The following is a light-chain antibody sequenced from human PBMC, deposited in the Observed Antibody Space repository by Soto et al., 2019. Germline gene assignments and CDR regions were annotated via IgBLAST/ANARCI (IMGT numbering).Light chain of an antibody. J-gene: IGKJ4*01. CDR2: DAS. V-gene: IGKV3-11*01. Sequence: EIVLTQSPATLSLSPGERATLSCRASQSLSSQLAWYQQKPGQAPRLLIHDASNRATGIPARFSGGGSATDFTLTISSREPEDFAVYYCQQRSNWPRTFGGGTRVEIK. CDR1: QSLSSQ. CDR3: QQRSNWPRT.